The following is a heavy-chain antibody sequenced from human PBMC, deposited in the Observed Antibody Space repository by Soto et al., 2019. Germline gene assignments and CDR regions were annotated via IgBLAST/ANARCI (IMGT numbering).Heavy chain of an antibody. CDR3: ARALSGTVTAVYYYYGMDV. V-gene: IGHV4-59*01. D-gene: IGHD4-17*01. Sequence: SETLSLTCTVSGGSISSYYWSWIRQPPGKGLEWIGYIYYSGSTNYNPSLKSRVTISVDTSKNQFSLKLSSVTAADTAVYYCARALSGTVTAVYYYYGMDVWGQGTTVTIS. J-gene: IGHJ6*02. CDR1: GGSISSYY. CDR2: IYYSGST.